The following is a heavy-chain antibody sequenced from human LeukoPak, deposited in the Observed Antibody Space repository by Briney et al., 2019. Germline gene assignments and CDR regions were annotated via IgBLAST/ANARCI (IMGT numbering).Heavy chain of an antibody. V-gene: IGHV4-38-2*01. CDR3: AKSNGYGLVDI. CDR2: IFYSGST. D-gene: IGHD3-10*01. CDR1: GFTFSSYA. J-gene: IGHJ3*02. Sequence: GSLRLSCVASGFTFSSYAMSWVRQAPGKGLEWIGNIFYSGSTYYSPSLRSRVTISLDTSRNQFSLKLNSVTAADTAVYYCAKSNGYGLVDIWGQGTMVTVSS.